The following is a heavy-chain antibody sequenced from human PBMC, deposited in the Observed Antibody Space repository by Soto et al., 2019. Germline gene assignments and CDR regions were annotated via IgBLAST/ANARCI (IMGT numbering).Heavy chain of an antibody. V-gene: IGHV5-51*01. CDR3: ARHENYYYAYYGMDV. Sequence: GESLKISCQASGYSFTTYWIAWVRQKPGKGLEWMGITHPGESETRYSPSFQGQATISFDRSTSTAYLQWNSLKASDTAIYYCARHENYYYAYYGMDVWGQGTTVTVSS. CDR1: GYSFTTYW. J-gene: IGHJ6*02. CDR2: THPGESET.